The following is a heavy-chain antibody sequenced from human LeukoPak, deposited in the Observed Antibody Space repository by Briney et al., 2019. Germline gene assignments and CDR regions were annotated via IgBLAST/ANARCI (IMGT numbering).Heavy chain of an antibody. CDR3: ATGLQYGLWGVPYFYYMNA. Sequence: ASVKVSCKASGYDFTGYYVHWVRQAPGHGFEWMGWVNPRNGGTHYAQNFQGRVTITGDTSITTAYMELGSLTSDDTAVYYCATGLQYGLWGVPYFYYMNAWGKGTTVTVSS. V-gene: IGHV1-2*02. CDR1: GYDFTGYY. D-gene: IGHD3-10*01. CDR2: VNPRNGGT. J-gene: IGHJ6*03.